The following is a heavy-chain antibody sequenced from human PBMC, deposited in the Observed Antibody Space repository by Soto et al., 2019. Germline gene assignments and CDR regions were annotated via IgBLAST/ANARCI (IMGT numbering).Heavy chain of an antibody. J-gene: IGHJ4*02. CDR2: ISAYNGNT. V-gene: IGHV1-18*01. Sequence: ASVKVSCKASGYTFTSYGISWVRQAPGQGLEWMGWISAYNGNTNYAQKLQGRVTMTTDTSTSTAYMELRSLRSDDTAVYFCARARWLRSGYYFDYWGQGTLVTVSS. D-gene: IGHD5-12*01. CDR1: GYTFTSYG. CDR3: ARARWLRSGYYFDY.